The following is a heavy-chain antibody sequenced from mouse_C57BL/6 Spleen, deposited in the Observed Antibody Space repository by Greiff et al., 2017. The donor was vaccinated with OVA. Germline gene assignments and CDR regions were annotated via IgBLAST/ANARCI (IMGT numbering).Heavy chain of an antibody. V-gene: IGHV3-6*01. Sequence: EVQLQESGPGLVKPSQSLSLTCSVTGYSITSGYYWNWIRQFPGNKLEWMGYISYDGSNNYNPSLKNRISITRDTSKNQFFLKLNSVTTEDTATYYCARDRRNEDFDVWGTGTTVTVSS. J-gene: IGHJ1*03. CDR3: ARDRRNEDFDV. CDR1: GYSITSGYY. CDR2: ISYDGSN.